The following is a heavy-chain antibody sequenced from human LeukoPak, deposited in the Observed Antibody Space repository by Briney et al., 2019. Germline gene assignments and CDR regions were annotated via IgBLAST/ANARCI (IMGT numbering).Heavy chain of an antibody. D-gene: IGHD2-21*01. CDR3: ARVMGTYCGGDCYSGFDY. CDR1: GYTFTSYY. V-gene: IGHV1-2*02. Sequence: ASVKVSCKASGYTFTSYYMHWVRQAPGQGREWMGWINPNIGGTNFPQKFQCTLTMTSDTSISTAYIELRRLRSDATAVYYCARVMGTYCGGDCYSGFDYWGQGTLVTVSS. CDR2: INPNIGGT. J-gene: IGHJ4*02.